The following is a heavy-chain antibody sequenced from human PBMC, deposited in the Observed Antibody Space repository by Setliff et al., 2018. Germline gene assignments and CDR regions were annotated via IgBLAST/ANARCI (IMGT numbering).Heavy chain of an antibody. Sequence: ASVKVSCKTSGYTFTNYDINWVRQAPGRGLEWMGWISTYAQNFQGRVTMTTDASTSTAYMELRSLRSDDTAVYYCTRGRGPRVVVAVPLDFWGQGTLVTVSS. J-gene: IGHJ4*02. CDR1: GYTFTNYD. D-gene: IGHD2-15*01. CDR3: TRGRGPRVVVAVPLDF. V-gene: IGHV1-18*01. CDR2: IST.